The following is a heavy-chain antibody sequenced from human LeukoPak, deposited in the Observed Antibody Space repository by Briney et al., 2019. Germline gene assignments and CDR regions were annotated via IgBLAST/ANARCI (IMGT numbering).Heavy chain of an antibody. CDR1: GGSISSYY. D-gene: IGHD5-18*01. V-gene: IGHV4-59*08. J-gene: IGHJ4*02. Sequence: SSETLSLTCTVSGGSISSYYWSWIRQPPGKGLEWIGYIYYSGSTNYNPSLKSRVTISVDTSKNQFSLKLSSVTAADTAVYYCARGDPVYSYGRLVSPPENWGQGTLVTVSS. CDR2: IYYSGST. CDR3: ARGDPVYSYGRLVSPPEN.